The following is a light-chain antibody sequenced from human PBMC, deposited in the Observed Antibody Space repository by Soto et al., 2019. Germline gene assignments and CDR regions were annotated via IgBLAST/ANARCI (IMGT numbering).Light chain of an antibody. J-gene: IGLJ1*01. Sequence: QSALTQPASVSGSPGQSITISCTGTSSDVGGYNYVSWYQQHPGKAPKFMIYDVSSRPSGVSNRFSGSKSGNTASLTISGLQPEDEADYYCCSYTTSNTRQIVFGTGTKLTVL. CDR1: SSDVGGYNY. CDR3: CSYTTSNTRQIV. V-gene: IGLV2-14*03. CDR2: DVS.